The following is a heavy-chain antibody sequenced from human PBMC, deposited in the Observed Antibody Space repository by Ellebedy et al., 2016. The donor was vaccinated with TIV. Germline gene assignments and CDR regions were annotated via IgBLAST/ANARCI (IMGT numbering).Heavy chain of an antibody. J-gene: IGHJ5*02. CDR2: IKEDGSEK. Sequence: GGSLRLXXAASGFTFSGYWISWVRQAPGKGLEWVANIKEDGSEKYYVDSVKGRFTISRDNAKNSLYLQMNSLRAEDTAVYYCAHRSPLIVGSWGQGTLVTVSS. CDR3: AHRSPLIVGS. CDR1: GFTFSGYW. D-gene: IGHD3-22*01. V-gene: IGHV3-7*02.